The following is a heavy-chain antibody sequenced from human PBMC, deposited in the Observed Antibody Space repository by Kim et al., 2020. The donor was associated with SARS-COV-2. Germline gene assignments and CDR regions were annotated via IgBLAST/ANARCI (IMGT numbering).Heavy chain of an antibody. CDR1: GFTFSSYS. CDR3: ARDYSSSWYFAFDI. Sequence: GGSLRLSCAASGFTFSSYSMNWVRQAPGKGLEWVSSISSSSSYIYYADSVKGRFTISRDNAKNSLYLQMNSLRAEDTAVYYCARDYSSSWYFAFDIWGQGTMVTVSS. V-gene: IGHV3-21*01. CDR2: ISSSSSYI. J-gene: IGHJ3*02. D-gene: IGHD6-13*01.